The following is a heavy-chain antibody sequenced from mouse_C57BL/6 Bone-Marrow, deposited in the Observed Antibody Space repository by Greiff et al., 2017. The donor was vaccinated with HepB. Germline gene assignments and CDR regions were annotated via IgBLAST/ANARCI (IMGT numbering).Heavy chain of an antibody. CDR3: ARHPPLSPWFAY. V-gene: IGHV5-9*01. CDR2: ISGGGGNT. Sequence: EVQLMESGGGLVKPGGSLKLSCAASGFTFSSYTMSWVRQTPEKRLEWVATISGGGGNTYYPDSVKGRFTISRDNAKNTLYLQMSSLRSEDTALYYCARHPPLSPWFAYWGQGTLVTVSA. D-gene: IGHD6-5*01. J-gene: IGHJ3*01. CDR1: GFTFSSYT.